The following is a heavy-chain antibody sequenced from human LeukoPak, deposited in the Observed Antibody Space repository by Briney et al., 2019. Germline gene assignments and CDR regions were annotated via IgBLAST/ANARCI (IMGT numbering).Heavy chain of an antibody. J-gene: IGHJ4*02. CDR2: INHSGST. D-gene: IGHD5-12*01. CDR1: GGSISSYY. CDR3: ASRRSDIVATTYYFDY. Sequence: SETLSLACTVSGGSISSYYWSWIRQPPGKGLEWIGEINHSGSTNYNPSLKSRVTISVDTSKNQFSLKLSSVTAADTAVYYCASRRSDIVATTYYFDYWGQGTLVTVSS. V-gene: IGHV4-34*01.